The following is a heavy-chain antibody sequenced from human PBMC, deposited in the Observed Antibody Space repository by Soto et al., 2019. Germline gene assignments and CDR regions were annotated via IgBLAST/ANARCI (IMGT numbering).Heavy chain of an antibody. CDR3: ARKGYGLGGYDI. D-gene: IGHD2-15*01. CDR2: IKQDGSEK. V-gene: IGHV3-7*01. CDR1: GFTFSSYW. J-gene: IGHJ3*02. Sequence: PGGSLRLSCAASGFTFSSYWMSWVRQAPGKGLEWMANIKQDGSEKYYADFVKGRFTISRDNAKNSLYLQMNSLRADDTAVYYCARKGYGLGGYDIWGQGTTVTVSS.